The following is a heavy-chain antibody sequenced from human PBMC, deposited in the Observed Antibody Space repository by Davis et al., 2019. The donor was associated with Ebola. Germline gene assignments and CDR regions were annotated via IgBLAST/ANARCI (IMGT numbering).Heavy chain of an antibody. CDR2: IKQDGSEK. D-gene: IGHD6-19*01. CDR3: ARGRIAVAGTRYFDY. Sequence: GESLKISCAASGFTFSSYWMSWVRQAPGKGLEWVANIKQDGSEKYYVDSVKGRFTISRDNAKNSLYLQMNSLRAEDTAVYYCARGRIAVAGTRYFDYWGQGTLVTVSS. V-gene: IGHV3-7*01. J-gene: IGHJ4*02. CDR1: GFTFSSYW.